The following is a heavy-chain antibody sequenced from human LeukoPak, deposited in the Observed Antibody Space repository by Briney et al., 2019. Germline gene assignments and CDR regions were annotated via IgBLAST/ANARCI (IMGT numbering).Heavy chain of an antibody. CDR2: IWYDGSNK. Sequence: GGSLRLSCAASGFTFSSYGTHWVRQAPGKGLEWVTVIWYDGSNKYYADSVKGRFTISRDNSKNTLYLQMNSLRAEDTAVYYCARNMVRGVTAEKGAFDSWGQGTLVTVSS. V-gene: IGHV3-33*01. J-gene: IGHJ4*02. CDR3: ARNMVRGVTAEKGAFDS. CDR1: GFTFSSYG. D-gene: IGHD3-10*01.